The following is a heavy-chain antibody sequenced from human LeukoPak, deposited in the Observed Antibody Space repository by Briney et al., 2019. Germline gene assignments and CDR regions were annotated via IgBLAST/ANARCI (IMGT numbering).Heavy chain of an antibody. J-gene: IGHJ6*03. V-gene: IGHV4-34*01. Sequence: PSETLSLTCAVYGGSFSGYYWSWIRQPPGKGLEWIGEINHSGSTNYNPSLKSRVTISVDTSKNQFSLKLSSVTAADAAVYYCARHDFWSGYSIYGYYYYMDVWGKGTTVTVSS. D-gene: IGHD3-3*01. CDR3: ARHDFWSGYSIYGYYYYMDV. CDR1: GGSFSGYY. CDR2: INHSGST.